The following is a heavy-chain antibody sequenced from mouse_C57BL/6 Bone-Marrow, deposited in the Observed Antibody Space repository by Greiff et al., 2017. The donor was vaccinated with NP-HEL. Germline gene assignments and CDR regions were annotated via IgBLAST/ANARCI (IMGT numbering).Heavy chain of an antibody. V-gene: IGHV1-82*01. CDR3: ASGGYYLYFDY. CDR1: GYAFSSSW. J-gene: IGHJ2*01. CDR2: IYPGDGDT. Sequence: VQLVESGPELVKPGASVKISCKASGYAFSSSWMNWVKQRPGKGLEWIGRIYPGDGDTNYNGKFKGKATLTADKSSSTAYMQLSSLTSEDSAVYFCASGGYYLYFDYWGQGTTLTVSS. D-gene: IGHD2-3*01.